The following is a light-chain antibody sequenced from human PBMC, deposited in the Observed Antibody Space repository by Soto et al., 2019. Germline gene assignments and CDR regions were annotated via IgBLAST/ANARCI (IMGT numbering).Light chain of an antibody. CDR2: APS. J-gene: IGKJ2*01. CDR1: QVISSW. CDR3: QQANSFPYT. Sequence: DIQMTQSPSSVSASVGDRVTITCRATQVISSWLAWYQQKPGKAPKLLIYAPSNLQSGVPSRFSGSGSGTDFPLTITSLQPEDFATYYCQQANSFPYTFGQGTKLEIK. V-gene: IGKV1-12*01.